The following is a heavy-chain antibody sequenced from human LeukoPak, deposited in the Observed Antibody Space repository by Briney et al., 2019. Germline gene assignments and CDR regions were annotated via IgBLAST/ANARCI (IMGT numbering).Heavy chain of an antibody. V-gene: IGHV3-11*04. CDR3: ASEEPRSGWHFYGMDV. J-gene: IGHJ6*02. CDR1: GFTFSDYY. CDR2: ISSSGSTI. Sequence: GGSLRLSCAASGFTFSDYYMSWIRQAPGKGLEWVSYISSSGSTIYYADSVKGRFTISRDNSKNTLFLQMNSLRVEDTAVYYCASEEPRSGWHFYGMDVWGQGTTVTVSS. D-gene: IGHD6-19*01.